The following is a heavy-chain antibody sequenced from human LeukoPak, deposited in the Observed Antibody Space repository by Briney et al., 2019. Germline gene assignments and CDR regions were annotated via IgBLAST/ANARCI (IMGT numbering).Heavy chain of an antibody. CDR3: AKDPPNYDFWSGHPAWFDP. D-gene: IGHD3-3*01. CDR1: GCTFSSYG. CDR2: IWYDGSNK. J-gene: IGHJ5*02. V-gene: IGHV3-33*06. Sequence: GWPLRLSCAASGCTFSSYGMHWLRQAPAKGLEWVAVIWYDGSNKYYADSVKGRFTISRDNSKNTLYLQMNSLRAEDTAVYYCAKDPPNYDFWSGHPAWFDPWGQGTLVTVSS.